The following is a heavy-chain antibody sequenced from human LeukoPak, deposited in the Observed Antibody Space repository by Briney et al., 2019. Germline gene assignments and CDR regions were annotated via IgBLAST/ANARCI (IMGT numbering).Heavy chain of an antibody. CDR3: ARWYSSSWYFDY. V-gene: IGHV4-39*01. CDR2: IYYSGST. Sequence: PSETLSLTCTVSGGSISSSSYYWGWICQPPGKGLEWIGSIYYSGSTYYNPSLKSRVTISVDTSKNQFSLKLSSVTAADTAVYYCARWYSSSWYFDYWGQGTLVTVSS. CDR1: GGSISSSSYY. J-gene: IGHJ4*02. D-gene: IGHD6-13*01.